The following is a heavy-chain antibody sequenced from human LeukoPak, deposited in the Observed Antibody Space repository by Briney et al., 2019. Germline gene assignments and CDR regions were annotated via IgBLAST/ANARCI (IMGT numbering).Heavy chain of an antibody. D-gene: IGHD3-3*01. V-gene: IGHV1-18*01. Sequence: ASVKVSCKASGYTFTSYDINWVRQAPGQGLEWMGWISAYNGNTNYAQKLQGRVTMTTDTSTSTAYMELRSLRSDDTAVYYCARDLFPYYDFWSGDYWGQGTLVTVSS. CDR3: ARDLFPYYDFWSGDY. CDR2: ISAYNGNT. CDR1: GYTFTSYD. J-gene: IGHJ4*02.